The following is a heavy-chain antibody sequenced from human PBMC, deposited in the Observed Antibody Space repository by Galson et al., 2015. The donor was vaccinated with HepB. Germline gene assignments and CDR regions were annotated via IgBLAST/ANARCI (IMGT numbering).Heavy chain of an antibody. CDR3: ARHWAVVVQATWWFDP. D-gene: IGHD2-8*02. CDR1: GYSFTSYW. CDR2: IDPSDSYT. V-gene: IGHV5-10-1*01. J-gene: IGHJ5*02. Sequence: QSGAEVKKPGESLRVSCEGSGYSFTSYWISWVGQMPGKGLEWMGRIDPSDSYTNYSPSFQGHVTISADKSISTAYMQWSSLKASDTAMYYCARHWAVVVQATWWFDPWGQGTLVTVSS.